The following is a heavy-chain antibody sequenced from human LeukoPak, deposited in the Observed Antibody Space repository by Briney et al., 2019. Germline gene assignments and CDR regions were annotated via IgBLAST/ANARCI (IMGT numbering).Heavy chain of an antibody. CDR2: ISGSGGST. D-gene: IGHD6-6*01. J-gene: IGHJ4*02. CDR1: GFTFSSYA. Sequence: GGSLRLSCAASGFTFSSYAVSWVRQAPGKGLEWVSVISGSGGSTYYAHSVKGRFTISRDNSKNTLHLQMNSLRAEDTAVYYCAKDLGLWGSSSDNYWGQGTLVTVSS. V-gene: IGHV3-23*01. CDR3: AKDLGLWGSSSDNY.